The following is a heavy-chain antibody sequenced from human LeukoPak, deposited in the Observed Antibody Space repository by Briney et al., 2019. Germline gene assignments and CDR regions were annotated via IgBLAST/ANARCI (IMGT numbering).Heavy chain of an antibody. J-gene: IGHJ6*03. CDR1: GFSFNSYS. CDR3: ARDHSSSWGGYMDV. D-gene: IGHD6-13*01. Sequence: RTGGSLRLSCAASGFSFNSYSMNWVRQAPGRGLEWVSYISGSSSAIYYADSVKGRFTISRDNAKNSLYLQVNSLRAEDTAVYYCARDHSSSWGGYMDVWGKGTTVTVSS. V-gene: IGHV3-48*01. CDR2: ISGSSSAI.